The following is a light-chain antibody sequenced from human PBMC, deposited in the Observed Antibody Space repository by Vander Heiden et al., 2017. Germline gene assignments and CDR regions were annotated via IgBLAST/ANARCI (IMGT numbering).Light chain of an antibody. Sequence: VTISCSGRSPNIGSTTVNWSQQLPATSPKLPTYSTNQRPSGVPDRFSGSKSGTSASLAISGLQSEDEADYYCAAGDDSRNGYVFGTGTKGTVL. V-gene: IGLV1-44*01. CDR2: STN. CDR1: SPNIGSTT. CDR3: AAGDDSRNGYV. J-gene: IGLJ1*01.